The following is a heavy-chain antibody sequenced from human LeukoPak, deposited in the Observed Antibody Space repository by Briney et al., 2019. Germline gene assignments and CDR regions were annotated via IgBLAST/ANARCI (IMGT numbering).Heavy chain of an antibody. D-gene: IGHD3-22*01. Sequence: GGSLRLSCAASGFTFDDYAMHWVRQAPGKGLEWVSGISWNSGSIGYADSVKGRFTISRDNAKNSLYLQMNSLRAEDTALYYCAKEQHGSSGTGFQHWGQGTLVTVSS. CDR2: ISWNSGSI. V-gene: IGHV3-9*01. CDR3: AKEQHGSSGTGFQH. J-gene: IGHJ1*01. CDR1: GFTFDDYA.